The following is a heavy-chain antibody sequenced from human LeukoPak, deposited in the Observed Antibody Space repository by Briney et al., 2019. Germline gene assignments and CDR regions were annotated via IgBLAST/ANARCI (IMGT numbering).Heavy chain of an antibody. D-gene: IGHD2-15*01. Sequence: GGSLRLSCAASGFTFSSYSMNWVRQAPGKGLEWVSYMSSSSSTIYYADSVKGRFTISRDNAKNSLYLQMNSLRAEDTAVYYCARDQVAVPRLIVVVVAAIPDYYYGMDVWGQGTTVTVSS. CDR3: ARDQVAVPRLIVVVVAAIPDYYYGMDV. J-gene: IGHJ6*02. CDR2: MSSSSSTI. V-gene: IGHV3-48*01. CDR1: GFTFSSYS.